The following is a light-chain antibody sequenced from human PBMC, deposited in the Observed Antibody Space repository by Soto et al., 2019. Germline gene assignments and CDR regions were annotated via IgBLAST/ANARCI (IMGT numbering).Light chain of an antibody. Sequence: EIVMTQSPATLSVYPGERATLSCRASQSVGSNLAWYQQKPGQAPRLLIYGASTRATGIPARFSGSGSGTEFTLTISSLQSEDFAIYFCQQYNNWPPDRTFGQGTKAEIK. V-gene: IGKV3-15*01. CDR1: QSVGSN. J-gene: IGKJ1*01. CDR2: GAS. CDR3: QQYNNWPPDRT.